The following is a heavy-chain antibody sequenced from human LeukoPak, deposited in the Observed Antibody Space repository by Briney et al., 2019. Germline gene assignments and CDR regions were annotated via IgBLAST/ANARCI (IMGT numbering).Heavy chain of an antibody. D-gene: IGHD3-22*01. V-gene: IGHV3-21*01. J-gene: IGHJ4*02. CDR1: GYIFSSSS. CDR2: ISVRSNYI. CDR3: VRLRRNSDTSGYYYYYDF. Sequence: GGSLRLSCAASGYIFSSSSINWVRQAPGKGLEWVSSISVRSNYIYCADSVRGRFSISRDDARDSLYLQMNSLRAENTAAYYCVRLRRNSDTSGYYYYYDFWGQGTLVTVSS.